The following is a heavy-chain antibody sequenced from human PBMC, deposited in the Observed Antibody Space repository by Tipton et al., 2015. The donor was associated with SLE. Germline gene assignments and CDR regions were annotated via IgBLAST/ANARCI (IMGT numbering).Heavy chain of an antibody. D-gene: IGHD6-19*01. J-gene: IGHJ5*02. V-gene: IGHV3-48*03. CDR2: ISSSGSTI. CDR1: GFTFSSYE. Sequence: SLRLSCAASGFTFSSYEMNWVRQAPGKGLEWVSYISSSGSTIYYADSVKGRFTISRDNAKNSLYLQMNSLRAEDTAVYYCARETSTIAVAGGFDPWGQGTLVTVSS. CDR3: ARETSTIAVAGGFDP.